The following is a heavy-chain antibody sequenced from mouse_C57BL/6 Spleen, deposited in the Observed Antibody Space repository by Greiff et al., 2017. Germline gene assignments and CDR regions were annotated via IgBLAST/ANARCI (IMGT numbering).Heavy chain of an antibody. J-gene: IGHJ1*03. CDR3: ARAYGSSYWYFDV. CDR2: FDPNSGGT. D-gene: IGHD1-1*01. Sequence: VQLQQPGAELVKPGASVKLSCKASGYTFTSYWMHWVKQRPGRGLEWIGRFDPNSGGTKYNEKFKSKATLTVDKPSSTAYMQLSSLTSEDSAVYYCARAYGSSYWYFDVWGTGTTVTVSS. V-gene: IGHV1-72*01. CDR1: GYTFTSYW.